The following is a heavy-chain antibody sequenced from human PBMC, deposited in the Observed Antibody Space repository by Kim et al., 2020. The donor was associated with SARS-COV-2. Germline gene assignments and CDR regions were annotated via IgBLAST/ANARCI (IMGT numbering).Heavy chain of an antibody. CDR2: IIPIFGTA. D-gene: IGHD1-1*01. Sequence: SVKVSCKASGGTFSSYAISWVRQAPGQGLEWMGGIIPIFGTANYAQKFQGRVTITADESTSTAYMELSSLRSEDTAVYYCARTRQLERLSWFDPWGQGTLVTVSS. V-gene: IGHV1-69*13. CDR3: ARTRQLERLSWFDP. CDR1: GGTFSSYA. J-gene: IGHJ5*02.